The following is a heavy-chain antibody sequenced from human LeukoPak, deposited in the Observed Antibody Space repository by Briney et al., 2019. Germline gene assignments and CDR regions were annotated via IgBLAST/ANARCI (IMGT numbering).Heavy chain of an antibody. D-gene: IGHD2-8*01. CDR3: AREGGVYASWSRSKNFYYYYMDV. CDR1: GYTFTGYF. V-gene: IGHV1-2*02. J-gene: IGHJ6*03. CDR2: INPNSGGT. Sequence: ASVKVSCKASGYTFTGYFMHWVRQAPGQGLEWMGWINPNSGGTNYAQKFQDRVTMTRDTSISTAYMELSRLRSDDTAVYYCAREGGVYASWSRSKNFYYYYMDVWGTGTTVTVSS.